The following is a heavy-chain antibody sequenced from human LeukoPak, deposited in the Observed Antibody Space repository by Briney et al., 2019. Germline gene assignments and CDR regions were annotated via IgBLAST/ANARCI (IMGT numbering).Heavy chain of an antibody. CDR3: ARGYVVVPAAGFDY. CDR1: GFTFSSYA. J-gene: IGHJ4*02. V-gene: IGHV3-30*04. D-gene: IGHD2-2*01. CDR2: ISYDGSNK. Sequence: GGSLRLSCAASGFTFSSYAMHWVRQAPGKGLEWVAVISYDGSNKYYADSVKGRFTISRDNSKNTLYLQMNSLRAEDTAVYYCARGYVVVPAAGFDYWGQGTLVTVSS.